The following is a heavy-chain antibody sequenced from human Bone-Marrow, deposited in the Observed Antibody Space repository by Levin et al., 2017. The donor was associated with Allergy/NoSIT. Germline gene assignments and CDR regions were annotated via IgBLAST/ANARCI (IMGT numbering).Heavy chain of an antibody. CDR2: INPSGGST. CDR1: GYTFTSYY. V-gene: IGHV1-46*01. CDR3: ARDKENPSATIYAFDS. J-gene: IGHJ3*02. D-gene: IGHD3-3*01. Sequence: PGASVKVSCKASGYTFTSYYMHWVRQAPGQGLEWMGIINPSGGSTSYAQKFQGRVTMTRDTSTSTVYMELSSLRSEDTAVYYCARDKENPSATIYAFDSWGQGTMVTVSS.